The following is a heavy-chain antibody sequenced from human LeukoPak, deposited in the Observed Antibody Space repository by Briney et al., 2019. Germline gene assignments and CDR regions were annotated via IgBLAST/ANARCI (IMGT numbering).Heavy chain of an antibody. V-gene: IGHV3-7*01. CDR2: INLHGSEK. J-gene: IGHJ5*02. CDR1: GFTFSDYW. D-gene: IGHD6-19*01. CDR3: AREGGSGWYSGWFDP. Sequence: GGSLGLSCAASGFTFSDYWMSWVRQAPGKGLEWVANINLHGSEKRYGDSVKGRFTISRDNAKNSLYLQMNSLRPEDTAIYYCAREGGSGWYSGWFDPWGQGTLVTVSS.